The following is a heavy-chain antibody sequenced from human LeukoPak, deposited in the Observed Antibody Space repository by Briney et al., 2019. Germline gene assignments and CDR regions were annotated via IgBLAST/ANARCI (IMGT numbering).Heavy chain of an antibody. CDR1: GGSISSGDYC. J-gene: IGHJ4*02. D-gene: IGHD6-19*01. Sequence: SQTLSLTCTVSGGSISSGDYCWSWIRQPPGKGLEWIGYIYYSGSTYYNPSLKSRVTISVDTSKNQFSLKLSSVTAADTAVYYCARVSSGWYPWFDYWGQGTLVTVSS. V-gene: IGHV4-30-4*01. CDR3: ARVSSGWYPWFDY. CDR2: IYYSGST.